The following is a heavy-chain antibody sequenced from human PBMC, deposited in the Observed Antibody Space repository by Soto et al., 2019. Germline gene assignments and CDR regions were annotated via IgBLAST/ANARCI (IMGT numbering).Heavy chain of an antibody. CDR2: IKQDGSEI. J-gene: IGHJ4*02. V-gene: IGHV3-7*05. CDR1: GFTFSSYW. Sequence: EVQLVESGGGLVQPGGSLRLSCVASGFTFSSYWMCWVRQAPGKGLEWVANIKQDGSEIYYVDSVKGRFTISRDNAKNSLYLQMNSLRVEDTAVYFCAINWAFHDYWGQGTLVTVSS. CDR3: AINWAFHDY. D-gene: IGHD1-1*01.